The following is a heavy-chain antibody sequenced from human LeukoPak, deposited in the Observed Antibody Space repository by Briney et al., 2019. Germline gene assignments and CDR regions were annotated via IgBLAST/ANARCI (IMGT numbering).Heavy chain of an antibody. V-gene: IGHV1-2*02. CDR2: INPNSGGT. Sequence: ASVKVSCKASGYTFTGYYMHWVRQAPGQGLEWMGWINPNSGGTNYARNFQGRVTMTRDTSITTAYMELSSLRSDDTAVYYCARLLGAPHWGQGALVTVSS. CDR3: ARLLGAPH. D-gene: IGHD1-26*01. CDR1: GYTFTGYY. J-gene: IGHJ4*02.